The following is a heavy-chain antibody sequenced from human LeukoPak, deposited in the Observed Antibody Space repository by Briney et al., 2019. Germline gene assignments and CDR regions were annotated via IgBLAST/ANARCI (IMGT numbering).Heavy chain of an antibody. V-gene: IGHV1-2*02. Sequence: ASVKVSCKASGYIFTDHHLHWVRQAPGQGLEWMGWINPKSGGSNYAQKFQGRVTLTWDTSISTAYMELSRLRSDDTAVYYCARETITEYFQHWGQGTLVTVSS. CDR1: GYIFTDHH. D-gene: IGHD1-14*01. CDR3: ARETITEYFQH. J-gene: IGHJ1*01. CDR2: INPKSGGS.